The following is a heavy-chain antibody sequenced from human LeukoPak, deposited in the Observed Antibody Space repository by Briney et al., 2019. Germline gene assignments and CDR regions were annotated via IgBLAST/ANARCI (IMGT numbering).Heavy chain of an antibody. Sequence: GGSPRLSCAASGFTFSSYGMHWVRQAPGKGLEWVAFIRYDGSNKYYADSVKGRFTISRDNSKNTLYLQMNSLRAEDTAVYYCARGVRIAVAGNIDYWGQGTLVTVSS. CDR3: ARGVRIAVAGNIDY. J-gene: IGHJ4*02. CDR1: GFTFSSYG. D-gene: IGHD6-19*01. V-gene: IGHV3-30*02. CDR2: IRYDGSNK.